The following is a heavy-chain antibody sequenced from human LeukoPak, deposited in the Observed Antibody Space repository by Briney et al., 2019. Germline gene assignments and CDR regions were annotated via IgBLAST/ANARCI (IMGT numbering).Heavy chain of an antibody. CDR1: GFSFIKYS. CDR3: AKRSAESSGYFNY. CDR2: ITGSGVFT. J-gene: IGHJ4*02. Sequence: AGGSLRLSCAASGFSFIKYSMTWVRQAPGKGLEWVSAITGSGVFTDYADSVKGRFTISRDNSKNTLYLQMNSLRAEDTAVYYCAKRSAESSGYFNYWGQGILVTVSS. D-gene: IGHD6-19*01. V-gene: IGHV3-23*01.